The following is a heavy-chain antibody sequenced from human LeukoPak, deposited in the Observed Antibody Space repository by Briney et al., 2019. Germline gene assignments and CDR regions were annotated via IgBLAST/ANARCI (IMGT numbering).Heavy chain of an antibody. Sequence: PGGSLRLSCAASDFTFSHNWMNWVRQAPGKGLEWVGRIKSEIDGGATDYAAPVQGRFTISRDDSKNTLYLQMNSLKTEDTAAYYCTTDLYYDFWSGPPAGSDYWGQGTLVTVSS. CDR2: IKSEIDGGAT. D-gene: IGHD3-3*01. CDR3: TTDLYYDFWSGPPAGSDY. CDR1: DFTFSHNW. V-gene: IGHV3-15*07. J-gene: IGHJ4*02.